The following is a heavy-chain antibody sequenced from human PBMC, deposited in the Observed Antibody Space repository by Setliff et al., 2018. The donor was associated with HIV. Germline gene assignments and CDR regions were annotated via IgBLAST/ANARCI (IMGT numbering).Heavy chain of an antibody. V-gene: IGHV4-39*01. CDR3: VTSSSWSSRLNF. CDR2: VYYTGST. CDR1: GGSISSHNFY. Sequence: SETLSLTCTVSGGSISSHNFYWGWIRQPPGKGLEWIGTVYYTGSTYYNPSLKSRVTIFVGTSKNQFSLKLNSVTAADTAVYYCVTSSSWSSRLNFWGPGMLVTVSS. D-gene: IGHD2-2*01. J-gene: IGHJ4*02.